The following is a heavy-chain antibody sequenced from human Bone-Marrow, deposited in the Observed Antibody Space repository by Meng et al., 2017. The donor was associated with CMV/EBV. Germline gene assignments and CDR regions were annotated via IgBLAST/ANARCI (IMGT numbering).Heavy chain of an antibody. CDR1: GVSVTSGSYF. CDR2: VYFNGNT. CDR3: AREAWEVLGFGMDV. J-gene: IGHJ6*02. D-gene: IGHD1-26*01. Sequence: SETLSLTCSVSGVSVTSGSYFWTWIRQPPGKGLEWIGYVYFNGNTKYNPSLGSRLTMSIDCSGNQFSLKLTSVTTADTAVYYCAREAWEVLGFGMDVWGQGTTVTVSS. V-gene: IGHV4-61*01.